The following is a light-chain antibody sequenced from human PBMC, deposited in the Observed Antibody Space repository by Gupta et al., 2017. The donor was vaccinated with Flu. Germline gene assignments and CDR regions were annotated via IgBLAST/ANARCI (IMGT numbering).Light chain of an antibody. CDR3: CSSAGSNTVV. J-gene: IGLJ2*01. Sequence: VSGSPGQSVTISCTETSSDVGNCNCVSWYQQHPGKAPKLMIYDVHERPSGVPNRFSGSKPGTTASRIISGLQAEDEADSYCCSSAGSNTVVLGGGTKRTVL. V-gene: IGLV2-11*03. CDR1: SSDVGNCNC. CDR2: DVH.